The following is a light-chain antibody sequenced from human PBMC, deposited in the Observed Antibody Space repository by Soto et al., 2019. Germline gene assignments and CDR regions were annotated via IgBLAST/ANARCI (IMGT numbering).Light chain of an antibody. CDR3: QQYGSSPT. CDR1: QSVSSTY. V-gene: IGKV3-20*01. J-gene: IGKJ5*01. Sequence: IGFTQFLGTLTLSPGERATLSCRASQSVSSTYLAWYQQKPGQAPRLLIYGVSSRATGIPDRFSGSGSGTDFTLTISRLDPEDFAVYYCQQYGSSPTFGQGTRLEIK. CDR2: GVS.